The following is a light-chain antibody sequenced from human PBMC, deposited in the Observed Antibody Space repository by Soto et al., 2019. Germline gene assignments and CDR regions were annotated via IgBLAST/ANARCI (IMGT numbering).Light chain of an antibody. Sequence: QSALTQPASVPGSPGQSITISCTGTSSDIGAYDYVSWFQQYSGKAPTLIIYEVRFRPSGVSSRFSGSKSGNTASLTISGLQTEDEADYYCGSYASATLIFGGGTQLTVL. CDR1: SSDIGAYDY. J-gene: IGLJ2*01. CDR3: GSYASATLI. CDR2: EVR. V-gene: IGLV2-14*03.